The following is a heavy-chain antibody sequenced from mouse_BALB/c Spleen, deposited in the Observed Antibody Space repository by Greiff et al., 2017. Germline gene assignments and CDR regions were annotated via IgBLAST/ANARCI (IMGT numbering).Heavy chain of an antibody. J-gene: IGHJ2*01. CDR2: ISSGGSYT. Sequence: EVKLMESGGGLVKPGGSLKLSCAASGFTFSSYAMSWVRQTPEKRLEWVATISSGGSYTYYPDSVKGRFTISRDNAKNTLYLQMSSLRSEDTAMYYCARDYGSSPYYFDYWGQGTTLTVSS. D-gene: IGHD1-1*01. CDR1: GFTFSSYA. CDR3: ARDYGSSPYYFDY. V-gene: IGHV5-9-3*01.